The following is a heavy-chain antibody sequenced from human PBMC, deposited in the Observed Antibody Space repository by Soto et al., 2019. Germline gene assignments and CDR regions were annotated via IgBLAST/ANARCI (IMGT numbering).Heavy chain of an antibody. CDR1: GGSFSGYY. CDR3: ARGPRPPVQFDY. Sequence: PSETLSLTCAVYGGSFSGYYWSWIRQPPGKGLEWIGEINHSGSTNYNPSLKSRVTISVDTSKNQFSLKLSSVTAADTAVYYCARGPRPPVQFDYWGQGTLVTVSS. CDR2: INHSGST. V-gene: IGHV4-34*01. D-gene: IGHD6-6*01. J-gene: IGHJ4*02.